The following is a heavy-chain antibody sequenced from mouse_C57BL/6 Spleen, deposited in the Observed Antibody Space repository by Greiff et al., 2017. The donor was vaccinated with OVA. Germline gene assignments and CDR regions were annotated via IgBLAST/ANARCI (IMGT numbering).Heavy chain of an antibody. V-gene: IGHV5-17*01. CDR2: ISSGSSTI. CDR1: GFTFSDYG. J-gene: IGHJ2*01. Sequence: EVKLMESGGGLVKPGGSLKLSCAASGFTFSDYGMHWVRQAPEKGLEWVAYISSGSSTIYYADTVKGRFTISRDNAKNTLFLQMTRLRSEDTAMYYCARSDGDYWGQGTTLTVSS. CDR3: ARSDGDY.